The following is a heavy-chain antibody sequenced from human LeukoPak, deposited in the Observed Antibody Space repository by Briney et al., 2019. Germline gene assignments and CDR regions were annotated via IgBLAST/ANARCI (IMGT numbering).Heavy chain of an antibody. J-gene: IGHJ6*04. D-gene: IGHD6-13*01. CDR3: ARLSRIAAAGRYDYHSLDV. CDR1: GGSISGYY. CDR2: IYYSGST. Sequence: SETLSLTCSVSGGSISGYYWSWIRQPPGKGLEWIAYIYYSGSTNYNPSLKSRVTISVDTSKNQFSLKLTSVTAADMAVYYCARLSRIAAAGRYDYHSLDVWGKGTTVTVSS. V-gene: IGHV4-59*01.